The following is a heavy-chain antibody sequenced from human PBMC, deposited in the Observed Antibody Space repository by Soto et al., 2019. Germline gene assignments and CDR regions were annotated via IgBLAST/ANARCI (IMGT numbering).Heavy chain of an antibody. J-gene: IGHJ4*02. CDR3: ARDRALELGDY. CDR2: TSAHNGNT. CDR1: GYTFTSYG. D-gene: IGHD1-26*01. V-gene: IGHV1-18*01. Sequence: QVQLVQSGAEVKKPGASVTVSCKASGYTFTSYGITWVRQAPRQGLEWMGWTSAHNGNTNYAQKLRGRVTMTTDPSTSTAYMELRSLRSDDTAVYSCARDRALELGDYWGQGTLVTVSS.